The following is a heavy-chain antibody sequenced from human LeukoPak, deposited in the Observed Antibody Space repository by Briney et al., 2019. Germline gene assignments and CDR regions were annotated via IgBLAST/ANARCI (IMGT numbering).Heavy chain of an antibody. CDR1: GFTFSIYA. V-gene: IGHV3-30-3*01. J-gene: IGHJ6*02. D-gene: IGHD3-10*01. Sequence: GGSLRLSCAASGFTFSIYAMHWVRQAPGKGLEWVAVISYDGSNKYYADSVKGRFTISRDNSKNTLYLQMNSLRAEDTAVYYCAREIGYYGSGSYYNYYYYGMDVWGQGTTVTVSS. CDR2: ISYDGSNK. CDR3: AREIGYYGSGSYYNYYYYGMDV.